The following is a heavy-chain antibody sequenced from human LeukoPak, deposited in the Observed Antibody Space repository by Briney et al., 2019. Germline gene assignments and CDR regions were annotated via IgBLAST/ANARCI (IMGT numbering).Heavy chain of an antibody. J-gene: IGHJ6*03. Sequence: SETLSLTCAVYGGSFSGYYWSWIRQPPGKGLEWIGEINHSGSTNYNPSLKSRVTISVDTSKNQFSLKLSSVTAADTAVNYCARGPRNGSRSFRYYYYYMDVWGKGTTVTVSS. CDR1: GGSFSGYY. CDR3: ARGPRNGSRSFRYYYYYMDV. CDR2: INHSGST. V-gene: IGHV4-34*01. D-gene: IGHD2-8*01.